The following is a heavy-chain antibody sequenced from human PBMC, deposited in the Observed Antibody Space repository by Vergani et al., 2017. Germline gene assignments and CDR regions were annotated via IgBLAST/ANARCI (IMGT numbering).Heavy chain of an antibody. CDR1: GFTFSSYA. J-gene: IGHJ4*02. D-gene: IGHD2-15*01. Sequence: EVQLLESGGGLVQPGGSLRLSCAASGFTFSSYAMSWVRQAPGNGLEWVSAISGSGGSTYYADSVKGRFTISRDNSKNTLYLQMNSLRAEDTAVYYCARGLLHVKIGYCSGGSCYSLSPLSDYWGQGTLVTVSS. CDR3: ARGLLHVKIGYCSGGSCYSLSPLSDY. V-gene: IGHV3-23*01. CDR2: ISGSGGST.